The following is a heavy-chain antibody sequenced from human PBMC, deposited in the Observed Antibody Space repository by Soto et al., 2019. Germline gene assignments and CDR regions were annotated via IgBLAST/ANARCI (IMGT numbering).Heavy chain of an antibody. V-gene: IGHV1-8*01. Sequence: ASVKVSCKASGYSFTNNDVTWVRQATGQGLEWMGWMNPGSGDTGYAQKFQGRVTMTRDISIATAYMELSSLRSDDTAIYYCARMATFGSLNWFDPWGQGTLGTVSS. CDR2: MNPGSGDT. CDR3: ARMATFGSLNWFDP. CDR1: GYSFTNND. J-gene: IGHJ5*02. D-gene: IGHD3-16*01.